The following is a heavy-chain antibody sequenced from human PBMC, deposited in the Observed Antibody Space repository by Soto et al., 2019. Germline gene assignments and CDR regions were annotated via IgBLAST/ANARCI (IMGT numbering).Heavy chain of an antibody. V-gene: IGHV3-23*01. CDR1: GFTFSSYA. J-gene: IGHJ1*01. CDR3: AKVVDSSGYYFRH. CDR2: ISGSGGST. Sequence: HPGGSLRLSCAASGFTFSSYAMSWVRQAPGKGLEWVSAISGSGGSTYYADSVKGRFTISRDNSKNTLYLQMNSLRAEDTAVYYCAKVVDSSGYYFRHWGQGTLVTVSS. D-gene: IGHD3-22*01.